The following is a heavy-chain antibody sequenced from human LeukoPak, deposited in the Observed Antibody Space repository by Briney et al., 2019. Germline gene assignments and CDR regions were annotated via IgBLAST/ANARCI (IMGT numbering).Heavy chain of an antibody. CDR1: GYSFTSYW. Sequence: GESLKISCKGSGYSFTSYWIGWVRQMPGKGLEWMGIIYPGDSDTRYSPSFQGQVTISADKSISTAYLQWSSLKASDTAMYYCARHPEGDTAMSPVDYWGQGTLVTVSS. J-gene: IGHJ4*02. D-gene: IGHD5-18*01. CDR3: ARHPEGDTAMSPVDY. V-gene: IGHV5-51*01. CDR2: IYPGDSDT.